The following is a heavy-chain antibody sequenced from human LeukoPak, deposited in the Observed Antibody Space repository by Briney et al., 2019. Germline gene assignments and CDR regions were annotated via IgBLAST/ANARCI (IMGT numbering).Heavy chain of an antibody. CDR2: INTDESRT. CDR3: ARGDSSSSLLWFFDL. CDR1: GFTFSSYW. D-gene: IGHD6-13*01. J-gene: IGHJ2*01. V-gene: IGHV3-74*01. Sequence: GGSLRLSCEASGFTFSSYWMHWVRQVPGKGLVWVSRINTDESRTNYADSVEGRFTISRDNAKNTLYLQMNSLRAEDTAVYYCARGDSSSSLLWFFDLWGRGTLVTVSS.